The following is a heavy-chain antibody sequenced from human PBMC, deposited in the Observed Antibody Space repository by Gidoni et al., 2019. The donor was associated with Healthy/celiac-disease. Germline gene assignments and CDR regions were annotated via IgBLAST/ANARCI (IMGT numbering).Heavy chain of an antibody. J-gene: IGHJ6*02. Sequence: QVQLVQSGAEVKKPGASVKVSCKASGSTFTSYAMHWVRQAPGQRLEWMGWINAGNGNTKYSQKFQGRVTITRDTSASTAYMELSSLRSEDTAVYYCARDSGPFYGMDVWGQGTTVTVSS. CDR1: GSTFTSYA. CDR3: ARDSGPFYGMDV. CDR2: INAGNGNT. D-gene: IGHD3-10*01. V-gene: IGHV1-3*01.